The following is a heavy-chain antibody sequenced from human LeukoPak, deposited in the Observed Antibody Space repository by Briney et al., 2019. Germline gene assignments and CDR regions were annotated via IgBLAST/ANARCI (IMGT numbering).Heavy chain of an antibody. J-gene: IGHJ3*02. D-gene: IGHD2-2*01. CDR1: GFTFSDYY. CDR2: ISSSGSTI. CDR3: ARGVVVPAAILGPDI. V-gene: IGHV3-11*04. Sequence: GGSLRLSCAASGFTFSDYYMSWIRQAPGKGLEWVSYISSSGSTIYYADSVKGRFTISRDNAKNSLYLQMNSLRAEDTAAYYCARGVVVPAAILGPDIWGQGTMVTVSS.